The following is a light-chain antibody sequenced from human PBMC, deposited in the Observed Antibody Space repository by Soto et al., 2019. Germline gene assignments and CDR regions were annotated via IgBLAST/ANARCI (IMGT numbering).Light chain of an antibody. V-gene: IGKV3-15*01. CDR1: QSVSSN. CDR2: DAS. J-gene: IGKJ2*01. Sequence: EIVMTQSPATLSLSPGERATLSCRASQSVSSNLSWYQQKPGRAPSLLIYDASTRATGIPARFSGSGSGTEFTITISILQSEDFAVYYCQQYNTWPHTFGQGTKLEIK. CDR3: QQYNTWPHT.